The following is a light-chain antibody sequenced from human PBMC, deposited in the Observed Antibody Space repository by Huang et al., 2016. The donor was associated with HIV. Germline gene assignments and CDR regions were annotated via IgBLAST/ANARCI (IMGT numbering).Light chain of an antibody. CDR2: AAS. Sequence: DIQMTQSPSSLSASVGDRVTITCRASQTINSYLHWYQQKPGKAPQLLIYAASYLQSGVPSRFSGGGSGTDFTLTISSLQPEDFATYYCQQTYSSPRTFGQGTKVDIK. CDR3: QQTYSSPRT. J-gene: IGKJ1*01. CDR1: QTINSY. V-gene: IGKV1-39*01.